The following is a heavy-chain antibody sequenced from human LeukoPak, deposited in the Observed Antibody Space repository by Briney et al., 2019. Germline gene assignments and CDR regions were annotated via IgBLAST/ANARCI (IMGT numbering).Heavy chain of an antibody. V-gene: IGHV3-53*01. CDR2: IYGGGNT. J-gene: IGHJ4*02. CDR3: ARGRWSSRGYQDY. Sequence: GGSLRLSCAASGFSVSSNYMTWVRQAPGKGLECVSVIYGGGNTYYSDSGGGRFTIFRDNSKNTLYLQMNSLRVEDTAMYYCARGRWSSRGYQDYWGRGTLVTVSS. CDR1: GFSVSSNY. D-gene: IGHD3-22*01.